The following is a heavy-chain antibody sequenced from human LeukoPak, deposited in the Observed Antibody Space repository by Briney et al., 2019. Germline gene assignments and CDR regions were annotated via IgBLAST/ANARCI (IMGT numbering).Heavy chain of an antibody. CDR3: ARDLGYYDSSGPDAFDI. Sequence: PGGSLRLSCAASGFTFSSYSMNWVRQAPGKGLEWVSYISSSSSTIYYADSVKGRFTISRDNAKNSLYLQMNSLRAEDTAVYYCARDLGYYDSSGPDAFDIWGQGTMVTVSS. J-gene: IGHJ3*02. D-gene: IGHD3-22*01. V-gene: IGHV3-48*04. CDR1: GFTFSSYS. CDR2: ISSSSSTI.